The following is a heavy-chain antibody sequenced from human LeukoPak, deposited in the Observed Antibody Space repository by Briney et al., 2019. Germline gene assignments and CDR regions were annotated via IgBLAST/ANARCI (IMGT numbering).Heavy chain of an antibody. CDR2: ISSSSSYI. V-gene: IGHV3-21*01. CDR1: GFTFSSYS. J-gene: IGHJ4*02. D-gene: IGHD4-17*01. CDR3: ARGLVTTIDY. Sequence: RGSLRLSCAASGFTFSSYSMNWVRQAPGKGLEWVSSISSSSSYIYYADSVKGRFTISRDNAKNSLYLQMNSLRAEDTAVYYCARGLVTTIDYWGQGTLVTVSS.